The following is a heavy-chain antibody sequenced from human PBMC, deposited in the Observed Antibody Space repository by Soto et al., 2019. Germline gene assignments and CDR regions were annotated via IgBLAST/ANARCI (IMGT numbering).Heavy chain of an antibody. CDR2: IYHSGNT. Sequence: PSETLSLTCAVSGGSISSNNWWSWVRQPPGRGLEWIGEIYHSGNTNYNPSLKSRVTISVDKSKNQFSLKLSFVTAADTAVYYFARGVTMVRGVIHTPYFDYWGQGTLVTVS. D-gene: IGHD3-10*01. CDR3: ARGVTMVRGVIHTPYFDY. J-gene: IGHJ4*02. V-gene: IGHV4-4*02. CDR1: GGSISSNNW.